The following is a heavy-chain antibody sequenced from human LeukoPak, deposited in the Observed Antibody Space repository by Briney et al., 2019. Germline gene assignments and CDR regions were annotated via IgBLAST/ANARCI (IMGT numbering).Heavy chain of an antibody. CDR3: ARVLTGYCSGGSCSKDY. D-gene: IGHD2-15*01. Sequence: QAGGSLRLSCVASGFTFTSYWMHWVRQAPGKGLVWVSRINIDGSTTNYADSVKGRFTISRDNAKNSLYLQMNSLRAEDTAVYYCARVLTGYCSGGSCSKDYWGQGTLVTVSS. V-gene: IGHV3-74*01. CDR1: GFTFTSYW. J-gene: IGHJ4*02. CDR2: INIDGSTT.